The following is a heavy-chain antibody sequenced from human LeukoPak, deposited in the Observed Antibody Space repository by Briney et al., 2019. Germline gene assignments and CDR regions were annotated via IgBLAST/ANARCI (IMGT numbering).Heavy chain of an antibody. CDR3: ARQTGAGLFILP. CDR1: GGSISNSSYY. CDR2: IYYSGST. V-gene: IGHV4-39*01. J-gene: IGHJ4*02. D-gene: IGHD3-3*01. Sequence: SETLSLTCTVSGGSISNSSYYWGWIRQPPGKGLEWIGSIYYSGSTYYNPSLKSRVTISVDTSKNQFSLILTSVTAADTAVYYCARQTGAGLFILPGGQGTLVTVSS.